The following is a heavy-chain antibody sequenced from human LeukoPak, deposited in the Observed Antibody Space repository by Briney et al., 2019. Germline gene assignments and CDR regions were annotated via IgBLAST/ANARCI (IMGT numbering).Heavy chain of an antibody. Sequence: GGSLRLSCAASGFALRSTWMHWVRQAPGKGLVWVSRINSDTTSTAYVDSVKGRFTISRDNSKNTLYLQMNSLRAEDTAVYYCARALVAAAGGLDYWGQGTLVTVSS. D-gene: IGHD6-13*01. CDR2: INSDTTST. CDR3: ARALVAAAGGLDY. V-gene: IGHV3-74*03. J-gene: IGHJ4*02. CDR1: GFALRSTW.